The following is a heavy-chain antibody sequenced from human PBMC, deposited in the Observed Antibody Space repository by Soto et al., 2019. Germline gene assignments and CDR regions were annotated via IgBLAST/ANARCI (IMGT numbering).Heavy chain of an antibody. CDR3: ARMVRGSNIDYYHYMDV. CDR1: GYTFTSHG. Sequence: QVQLVQSGAEVKKPGASVKVSCKASGYTFTSHGISWVRQAPGQGLEWMGWISAYNGDTNYAQKLQCRVTVTTDTSTSTAYTELRSLRSEDTAVYYCARMVRGSNIDYYHYMDVWGKGTTVTVSS. V-gene: IGHV1-18*01. D-gene: IGHD3-10*01. CDR2: ISAYNGDT. J-gene: IGHJ6*03.